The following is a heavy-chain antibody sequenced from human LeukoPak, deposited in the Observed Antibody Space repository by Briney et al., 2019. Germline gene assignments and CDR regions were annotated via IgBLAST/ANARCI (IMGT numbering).Heavy chain of an antibody. Sequence: SVEVSCKASGGTFSSYAISWVRQAPGQGLEWMGGIIPIFGTANYAQKFQGRVTITADESTSTAYMELSSLRSEDTAVYYCARDRAMDEYYYYGMDVWGQGTTVTVSS. V-gene: IGHV1-69*13. J-gene: IGHJ6*02. CDR3: ARDRAMDEYYYYGMDV. D-gene: IGHD5-18*01. CDR1: GGTFSSYA. CDR2: IIPIFGTA.